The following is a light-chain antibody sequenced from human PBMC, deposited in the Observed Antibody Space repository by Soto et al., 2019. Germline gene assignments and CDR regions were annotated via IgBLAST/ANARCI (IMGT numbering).Light chain of an antibody. Sequence: EIVMTQSPATLSVSPGERATLSCRASQSISSNLAWYQQKPGQGPRLLIYDASTRATGIPARFSGSGSGTDFTLIISSRQSEDFAVYYCQQYNNWLKWTFGQGTKVEIK. CDR1: QSISSN. CDR3: QQYNNWLKWT. V-gene: IGKV3-15*01. J-gene: IGKJ1*01. CDR2: DAS.